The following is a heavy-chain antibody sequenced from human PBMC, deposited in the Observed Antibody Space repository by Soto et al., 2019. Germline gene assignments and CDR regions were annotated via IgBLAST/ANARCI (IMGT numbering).Heavy chain of an antibody. J-gene: IGHJ6*02. V-gene: IGHV1-18*04. CDR3: ARGGRCTSTSCYADFYRGMDV. D-gene: IGHD2-2*01. Sequence: ASVKVSCKASGYTLTSYGLSWVRQAPGQGLEWMGWISGYSGNTNFAQKFQGRLTMTIDTSTSTAYMELRSLRSDDTAVYYCARGGRCTSTSCYADFYRGMDVWGQGTTVTVSS. CDR2: ISGYSGNT. CDR1: GYTLTSYG.